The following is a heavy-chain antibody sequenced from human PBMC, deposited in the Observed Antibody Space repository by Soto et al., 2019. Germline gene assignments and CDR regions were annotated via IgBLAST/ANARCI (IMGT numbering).Heavy chain of an antibody. Sequence: QLQLQESGPGLVKPSETLSLTCTVSGGSISSSSYYWGWIRQPPGKGLEWIGSIYYSGSTYYNPSLKSRVTISVDTSKNQFSLKLSSVTAADTAVYYCARREVQLWSIYGMDVWGQGTTVTVSS. CDR1: GGSISSSSYY. J-gene: IGHJ6*02. CDR3: ARREVQLWSIYGMDV. D-gene: IGHD5-18*01. V-gene: IGHV4-39*01. CDR2: IYYSGST.